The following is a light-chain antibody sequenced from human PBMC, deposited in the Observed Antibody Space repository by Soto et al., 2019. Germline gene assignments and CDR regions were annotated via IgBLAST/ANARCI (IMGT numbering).Light chain of an antibody. J-gene: IGKJ1*01. CDR3: QQFYNTPWT. Sequence: DIVMTQSPDSLALSLGERATINCKSSQSVLYSSHNKSYLAWYQQKPGQPPNLLIYWASARESGVPDRFSGSGSGTDFTLTISSLQPEEVAVYDCQQFYNTPWTFGQGTKVEIK. V-gene: IGKV4-1*01. CDR2: WAS. CDR1: QSVLYSSHNKSY.